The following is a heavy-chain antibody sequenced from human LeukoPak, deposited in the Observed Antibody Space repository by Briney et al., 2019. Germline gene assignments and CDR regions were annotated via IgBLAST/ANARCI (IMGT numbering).Heavy chain of an antibody. CDR1: GFTFSSYA. Sequence: PGGSLRLSCAASGFTFSSYAMSWVRQAPGKGLEWVSAISSSSSYIYYADSVKGRFTISRDNAKNSLYLQMNSLRAEDTAVYYCARDRDIVVVPAVAPMDVWGKGTTVTVSS. V-gene: IGHV3-21*01. J-gene: IGHJ6*03. CDR2: ISSSSSYI. D-gene: IGHD2-2*01. CDR3: ARDRDIVVVPAVAPMDV.